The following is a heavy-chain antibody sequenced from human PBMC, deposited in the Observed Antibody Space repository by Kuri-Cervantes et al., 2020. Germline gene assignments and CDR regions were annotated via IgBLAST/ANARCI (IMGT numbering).Heavy chain of an antibody. CDR3: SSSQLLWFGGGADAFDI. CDR1: GFTFSSYA. V-gene: IGHV3-48*02. Sequence: LSLTCAASGFTFSSYAMNWVRQAPGKGLEWVSYISSSISTIDYADSVKGRFTISRDNAKNSLYLQMNSLRDEDTAVYYCSSSQLLWFGGGADAFDIWGQGTMVTVSS. CDR2: ISSSISTI. D-gene: IGHD3-10*01. J-gene: IGHJ3*02.